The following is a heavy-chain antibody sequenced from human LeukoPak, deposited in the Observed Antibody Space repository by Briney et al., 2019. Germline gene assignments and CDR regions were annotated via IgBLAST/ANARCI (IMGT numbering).Heavy chain of an antibody. CDR3: ARVAPAAGPPV. Sequence: ASVKVSCKASGYTFTAYYIHWVRQAPGQGLEWMGWIDPNTDGTKYAQNFLGRVTMTRDTSISTTYMELNSLISDDTAVYYCARVAPAAGPPVWGQGTLVTVSS. CDR2: IDPNTDGT. J-gene: IGHJ4*02. D-gene: IGHD6-13*01. V-gene: IGHV1-2*02. CDR1: GYTFTAYY.